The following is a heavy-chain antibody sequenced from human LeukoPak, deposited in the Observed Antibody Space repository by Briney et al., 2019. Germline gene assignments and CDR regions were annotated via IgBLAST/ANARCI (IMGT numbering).Heavy chain of an antibody. V-gene: IGHV4-4*07. D-gene: IGHD3-22*01. CDR3: ARDSSYYDSSGYPINWFDP. CDR2: IYTSGST. Sequence: PSETLSLTCTVSGDSISSYYWSWIRQPAGKGLEWIGRIYTSGSTNYNPSLKSRVTMSVDTSKNQFSLKLSSVTAADTAVYYCARDSSYYDSSGYPINWFDPWGQGTLVTVSS. J-gene: IGHJ5*02. CDR1: GDSISSYY.